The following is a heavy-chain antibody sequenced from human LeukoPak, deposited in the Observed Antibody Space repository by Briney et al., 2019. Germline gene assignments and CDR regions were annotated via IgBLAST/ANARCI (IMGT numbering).Heavy chain of an antibody. J-gene: IGHJ3*02. CDR2: INHSGST. D-gene: IGHD6-13*01. CDR1: GGSFSGYY. V-gene: IGHV4-34*01. Sequence: PSETLSLTCAVYGGSFSGYYWSWIRQPPGKGLEWIGEINHSGSTNYNPSLKSRVTISVDTSKNQFSLKLSSVTAADTAVYYCARALFGQQLVRGAFDIWGQGTMVTVSS. CDR3: ARALFGQQLVRGAFDI.